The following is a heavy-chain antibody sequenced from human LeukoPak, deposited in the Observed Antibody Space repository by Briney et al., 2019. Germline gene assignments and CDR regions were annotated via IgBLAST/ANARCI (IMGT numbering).Heavy chain of an antibody. CDR2: ISYDGSNK. CDR3: AKDLYYYDSSGILPWFDP. J-gene: IGHJ5*02. D-gene: IGHD3-22*01. Sequence: PGGSLRLSCAASGFTFSSYGMHWVRQAPGKGLEWVAVISYDGSNKYYADSVKGRFTISRDNSKNTLYLQMNSLRAEDTAVYYCAKDLYYYDSSGILPWFDPWGQGTLVTVSS. V-gene: IGHV3-30*18. CDR1: GFTFSSYG.